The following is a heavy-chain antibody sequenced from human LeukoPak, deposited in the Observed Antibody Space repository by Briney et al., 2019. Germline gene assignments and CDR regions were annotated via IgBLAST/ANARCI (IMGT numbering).Heavy chain of an antibody. CDR1: GFTFSSYA. J-gene: IGHJ4*02. V-gene: IGHV3-30-3*01. CDR3: ASLHDYGDYLHDY. Sequence: GRSLRLSCAASGFTFSSYAMHWVRQAPGKGLEWVAVISYDGSNKYYADSVKGRFTISRDNSKNTLYLQMNSLRAEDTAVYYCASLHDYGDYLHDYWGQGTLVTVSS. CDR2: ISYDGSNK. D-gene: IGHD4-17*01.